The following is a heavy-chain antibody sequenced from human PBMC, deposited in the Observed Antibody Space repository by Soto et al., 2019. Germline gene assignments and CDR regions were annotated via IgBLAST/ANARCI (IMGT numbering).Heavy chain of an antibody. V-gene: IGHV3-73*01. CDR2: IRSKANNFAT. Sequence: GGSLRLSCAASGFTFSDSAMHWVRQASGKGLEWLGRIRSKANNFATACAASVKGRFTISRDDAKNTVYLQMNSLNSEDTAVYYCTRRSEYDSGGYYYAYDYWGQGTRVTVSS. CDR3: TRRSEYDSGGYYYAYDY. J-gene: IGHJ4*02. CDR1: GFTFSDSA. D-gene: IGHD3-22*01.